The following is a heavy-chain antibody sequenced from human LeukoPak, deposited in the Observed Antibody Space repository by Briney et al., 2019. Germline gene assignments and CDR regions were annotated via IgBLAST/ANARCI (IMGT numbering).Heavy chain of an antibody. D-gene: IGHD4-11*01. CDR3: ARDSPTTVTDAGWFDP. J-gene: IGHJ5*02. V-gene: IGHV4-39*07. CDR2: IYYSGST. Sequence: SETLSLTCTVSGGSISSSSYYWGWIRQPPGKGLEWIGIIYYSGSTYYNPSLKSRVTLSVDTSKNQFSLKLSSVTAADTAVYYCARDSPTTVTDAGWFDPWGQGTLVTVSS. CDR1: GGSISSSSYY.